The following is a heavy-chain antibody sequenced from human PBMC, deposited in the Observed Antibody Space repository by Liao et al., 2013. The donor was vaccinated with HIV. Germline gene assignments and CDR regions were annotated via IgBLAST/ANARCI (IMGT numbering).Heavy chain of an antibody. Sequence: QLQLQESGPGLVKPSETLSLTCTVSGGSISSSSYYWGWIRQPPGKGLEWIGRIYTSGSTNYNPSLKSRVTISVDTSKNQFSLKLSSVTAADTAVYYCASELEYYFDYWGQGTLVTVSS. CDR2: IYTSGST. CDR1: GGSISSSSYY. V-gene: IGHV4-61*05. D-gene: IGHD1-26*01. J-gene: IGHJ4*02. CDR3: ASELEYYFDY.